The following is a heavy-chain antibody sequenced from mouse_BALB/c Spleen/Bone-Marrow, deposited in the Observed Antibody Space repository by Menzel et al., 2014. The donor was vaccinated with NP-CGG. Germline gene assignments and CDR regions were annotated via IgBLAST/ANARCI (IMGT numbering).Heavy chain of an antibody. V-gene: IGHV14-4*02. CDR1: GFNIKDFY. J-gene: IGHJ4*01. Sequence: EVQLQQSGAELVRSGASVKLSCTASGFNIKDFYMHWVKQRPEQGLEWIGWIDPENGDTEYAPKFQGKATMTAGTSSNTAYLQLSSLTSEDTAVYYCNGGYPLSYALDYWGQGTSVTVSS. CDR3: NGGYPLSYALDY. D-gene: IGHD2-2*01. CDR2: IDPENGDT.